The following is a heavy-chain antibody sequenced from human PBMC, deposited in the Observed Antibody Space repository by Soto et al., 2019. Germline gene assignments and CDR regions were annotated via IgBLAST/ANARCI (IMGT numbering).Heavy chain of an antibody. J-gene: IGHJ4*01. CDR1: GGTFSSYA. Sequence: QVQLVQSGAEVKKPGSSVKVSCKASGGTFSSYAISWVRQAPGQGLEWMGGIIPIFGTANYAQKFQCRVTITAHESTSTAYMELSSLRSDDAAVYYDARGTSSDYYDSSGYYQQFDYWGHGTLVSVSS. CDR2: IIPIFGTA. CDR3: ARGTSSDYYDSSGYYQQFDY. V-gene: IGHV1-69*01. D-gene: IGHD3-22*01.